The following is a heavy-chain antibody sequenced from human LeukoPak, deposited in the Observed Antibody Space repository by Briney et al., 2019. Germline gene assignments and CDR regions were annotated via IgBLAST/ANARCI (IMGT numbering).Heavy chain of an antibody. CDR1: GGSFSGYY. CDR3: ARDRGYYGMDV. J-gene: IGHJ6*02. V-gene: IGHV4-34*01. CDR2: INHSGST. Sequence: SETLSLTCAVYGGSFSGYYWSWIRQPPGKGLEWIGEINHSGSTNYNPSLKSRVTISVDTPKNQFSLKLSSVTAADTAVYYCARDRGYYGMDVWGQGTTVTVSS.